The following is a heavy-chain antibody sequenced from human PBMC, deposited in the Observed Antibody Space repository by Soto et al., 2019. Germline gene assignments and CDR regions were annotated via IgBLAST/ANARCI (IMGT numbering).Heavy chain of an antibody. CDR1: GGSISSGGYY. CDR3: ARGGTADFWSGYQFPICPNWFDP. D-gene: IGHD3-3*01. J-gene: IGHJ5*02. CDR2: IYYSGST. V-gene: IGHV4-31*03. Sequence: SETLSLTCTVSGGSISSGGYYWSWIRQHPGKGLEWIGYIYYSGSTYYNPSLKSRVTISVDTSKNQFSLKLSSVTAADTAVYYCARGGTADFWSGYQFPICPNWFDPWGQGTLVTVSS.